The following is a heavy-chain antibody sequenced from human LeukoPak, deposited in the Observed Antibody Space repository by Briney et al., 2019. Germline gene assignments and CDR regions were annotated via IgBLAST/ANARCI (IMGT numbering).Heavy chain of an antibody. V-gene: IGHV3-74*03. Sequence: PGGSLRLSCAASGFPLNSRWMHWVRPAPGKGRMWVSRIENDGIATTYAESVKGRFTISRDDAKNTLYLQMNSLRLDDTAVYFCVRGGARSHDYWGQGTLVTVSS. D-gene: IGHD1-26*01. J-gene: IGHJ4*02. CDR2: IENDGIAT. CDR1: GFPLNSRW. CDR3: VRGGARSHDY.